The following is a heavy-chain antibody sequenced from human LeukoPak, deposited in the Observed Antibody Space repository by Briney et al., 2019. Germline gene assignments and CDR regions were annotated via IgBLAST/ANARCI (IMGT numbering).Heavy chain of an antibody. CDR1: GGSFSGYY. CDR2: INHSGST. Sequence: SETLSLTCAVYGGSFSGYYWSWIRQPPGKGLEWIGEINHSGSTNYNPSLKSRVTISVDTSKNQSSLKLSSVTAADTAVYYCARSYYYGSGSYFYWGQGTLVTVSS. J-gene: IGHJ4*02. D-gene: IGHD3-10*01. CDR3: ARSYYYGSGSYFY. V-gene: IGHV4-34*01.